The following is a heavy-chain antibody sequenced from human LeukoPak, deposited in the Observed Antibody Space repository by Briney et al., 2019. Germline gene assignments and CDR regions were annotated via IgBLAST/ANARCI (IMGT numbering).Heavy chain of an antibody. Sequence: AGGSLRLSCAASGFTFYEYAIHWVRQAPGKGLEWVSLISGDGVRTFYTDSVKGRFTISRDNSKNSLYLQMNSLRTEDTALYYCAKDLTSVYDAFNIWGQGTMVTVSS. CDR2: ISGDGVRT. CDR1: GFTFYEYA. CDR3: AKDLTSVYDAFNI. V-gene: IGHV3-43*02. J-gene: IGHJ3*02.